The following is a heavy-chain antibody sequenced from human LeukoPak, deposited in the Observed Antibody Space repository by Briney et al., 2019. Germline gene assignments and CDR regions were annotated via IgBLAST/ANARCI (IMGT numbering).Heavy chain of an antibody. Sequence: SETLSLTCGVSGGSFSSYYWSWIRQPPGKGLEWIGYIYYSGSTYYNPSLKSRVTISVDTSKNQFSLKLSSVTAADTAVYYCARQEATTIFGVAGFDYWGQGTLVTVSS. CDR3: ARQEATTIFGVAGFDY. CDR2: IYYSGST. D-gene: IGHD3-3*01. CDR1: GGSFSSYY. V-gene: IGHV4-59*08. J-gene: IGHJ4*02.